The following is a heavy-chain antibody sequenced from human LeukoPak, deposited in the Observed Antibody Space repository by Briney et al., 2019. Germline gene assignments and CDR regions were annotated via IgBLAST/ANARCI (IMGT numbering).Heavy chain of an antibody. D-gene: IGHD2-2*01. Sequence: GRSLRLSCAASGFTFSSYVMHWVRQAPGKGLEWVAVITYDGSNKYYAESVKGRFTISRDNSKNTLDLQMNSLRAEDTAVYYCAREIYCSSTSCPTGYFDYWGQGTLVTVSS. CDR2: ITYDGSNK. V-gene: IGHV3-30-3*01. J-gene: IGHJ4*02. CDR3: AREIYCSSTSCPTGYFDY. CDR1: GFTFSSYV.